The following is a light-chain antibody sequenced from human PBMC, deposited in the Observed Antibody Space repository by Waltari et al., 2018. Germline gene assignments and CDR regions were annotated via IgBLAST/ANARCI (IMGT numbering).Light chain of an antibody. CDR3: SSQSSNDVVL. Sequence: QSHLTQPASVSGSPGQSVTIFSAGTNNDAGGYNSVSWYQKHPGPAPRVNISDVSVRPAGVSVRFSGSESGNTASLTTSGLQAEDEADYYCSSQSSNDVVLFGGGTKLTVL. CDR2: DVS. J-gene: IGLJ2*01. V-gene: IGLV2-14*01. CDR1: NNDAGGYNS.